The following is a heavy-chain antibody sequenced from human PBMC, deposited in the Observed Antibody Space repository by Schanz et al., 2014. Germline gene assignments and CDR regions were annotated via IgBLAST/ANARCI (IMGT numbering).Heavy chain of an antibody. CDR2: IGHDGSDK. CDR1: GFTVSINY. J-gene: IGHJ6*02. V-gene: IGHV3-33*03. CDR3: AKDPGFAVRGFQMDV. Sequence: QVQLVESGGGVVRPGRSLRLSCAASGFTVSINYMSWVRQAPGKGLEWVAFIGHDGSDKFYADSVKGRFTISRDNSKNKMSLEMESLRADDTALYHCAKDPGFAVRGFQMDVWGQGTMVAVSS. D-gene: IGHD3-10*01.